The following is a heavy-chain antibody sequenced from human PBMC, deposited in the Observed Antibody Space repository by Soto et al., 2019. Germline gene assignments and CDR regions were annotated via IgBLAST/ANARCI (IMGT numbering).Heavy chain of an antibody. V-gene: IGHV3-48*01. D-gene: IGHD2-2*01. CDR3: AREYQLLLSSPFYYYYYYMDV. J-gene: IGHJ6*03. Sequence: GGSLRLSCAASGFTFSSYSMNWVRQAPGKGLEWVSYISSSSSTIYYADSVKGRFTISRDNAKNSLFLQMNSLRAEDTAVYYCAREYQLLLSSPFYYYYYYMDVWGKGTTVTVSS. CDR1: GFTFSSYS. CDR2: ISSSSSTI.